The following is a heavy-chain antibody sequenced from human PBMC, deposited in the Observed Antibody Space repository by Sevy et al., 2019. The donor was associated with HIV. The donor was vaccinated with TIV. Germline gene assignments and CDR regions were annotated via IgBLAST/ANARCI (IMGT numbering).Heavy chain of an antibody. V-gene: IGHV1-24*01. D-gene: IGHD3-22*01. Sequence: ASVKVSCKVSGSTLTKLSMHWVRQVPGKGLEWMVSFDPEDGETIYARKFQGRVTMTEDTSTDTAYMVLSSLRSEDTAVYYCATTKDYYDSSGSPFDYWGQGTLVTASS. CDR2: FDPEDGET. CDR3: ATTKDYYDSSGSPFDY. CDR1: GSTLTKLS. J-gene: IGHJ4*02.